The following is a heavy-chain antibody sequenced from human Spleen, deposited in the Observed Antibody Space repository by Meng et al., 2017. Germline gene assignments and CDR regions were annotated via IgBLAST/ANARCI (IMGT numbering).Heavy chain of an antibody. D-gene: IGHD3-22*01. CDR3: ARDENYYDTS. Sequence: GESLKISCEPSGFTFSHYAMSWVRQAPGKGLEWVSSISTTSSYIYYADSVKGRFTISRDNAKDSLYLQMHSLTAEDTAVYYCARDENYYDTSWGQGTLVTVSS. J-gene: IGHJ5*02. CDR2: ISTTSSYI. CDR1: GFTFSHYA. V-gene: IGHV3-21*01.